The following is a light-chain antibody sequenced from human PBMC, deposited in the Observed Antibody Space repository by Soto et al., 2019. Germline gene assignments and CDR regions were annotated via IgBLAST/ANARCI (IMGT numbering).Light chain of an antibody. CDR2: DVS. CDR3: CSYTSSSTPDV. V-gene: IGLV2-14*01. CDR1: SRDVGGYNY. Sequence: SAVTQPPSVSGSPGQSITPSCSGTSRDVGGYNYVSWYQQHPGKAPKLMLYDVSNRPSGVSNRCSGSKSGNTASLTISGLQAEDVADYYCCSYTSSSTPDVVGAGTKVTV. J-gene: IGLJ1*01.